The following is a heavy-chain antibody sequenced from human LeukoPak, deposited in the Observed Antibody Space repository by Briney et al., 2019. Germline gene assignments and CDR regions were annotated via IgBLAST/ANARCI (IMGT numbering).Heavy chain of an antibody. CDR3: ARQGQWLYPNWFDP. J-gene: IGHJ5*02. D-gene: IGHD6-19*01. CDR2: IYTSGST. CDR1: GGSISSYY. V-gene: IGHV4-4*09. Sequence: SETLSLTCTVSGGSISSYYWSWIRQPPRKGLEWIGYIYTSGSTNYNPSLKSRVTISVDTSKNQFSLKLSSVTAADTAVYYCARQGQWLYPNWFDPWGQGTLVTVSS.